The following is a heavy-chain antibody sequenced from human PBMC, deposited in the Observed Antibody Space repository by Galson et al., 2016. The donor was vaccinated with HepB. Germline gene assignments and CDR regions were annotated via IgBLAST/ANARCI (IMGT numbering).Heavy chain of an antibody. V-gene: IGHV5-10-1*01. Sequence: QSGAEVKMPGESLRISCKGSGFSFTTFWISWVRQVPGKGLEWMGRIDPSDSATDYNPSFQGHISISVERSTTTVYLHLSSLRASDTAIYYCAGGIQLSPLDHWGQGSLVTVSS. CDR2: IDPSDSAT. CDR1: GFSFTTFW. J-gene: IGHJ4*02. D-gene: IGHD1-1*01. CDR3: AGGIQLSPLDH.